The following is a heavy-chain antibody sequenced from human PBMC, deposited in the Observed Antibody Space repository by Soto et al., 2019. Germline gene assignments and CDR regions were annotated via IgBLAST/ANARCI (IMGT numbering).Heavy chain of an antibody. CDR3: ARSLSVDTAMVYGY. Sequence: SETLSLTCAVSGGSISSGGYSWSWIRQPPGKGLEWIGYIYYSGSTYYNPSLKSRVTISVDTSKNQFSLKLSSVTAADTAVYYCARSLSVDTAMVYGYWGQGTLVTVSS. J-gene: IGHJ4*02. V-gene: IGHV4-31*11. D-gene: IGHD5-18*01. CDR1: GGSISSGGYS. CDR2: IYYSGST.